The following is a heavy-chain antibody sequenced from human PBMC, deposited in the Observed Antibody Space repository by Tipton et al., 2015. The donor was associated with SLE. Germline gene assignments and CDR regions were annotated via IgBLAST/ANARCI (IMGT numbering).Heavy chain of an antibody. CDR3: ARDPWEDQHLLD. CDR1: GGTFSDYA. CDR2: IIPIFGKT. D-gene: IGHD1-26*01. J-gene: IGHJ4*02. V-gene: IGHV1-69*01. Sequence: QSGAEVKKPGSSVKVSCKTSGGTFSDYAINWVRQAPGQGLEWMGGIIPIFGKTNYAQKFRGKVTITADQSTSTAYMELSSLNSDDTAVYYCARDPWEDQHLLDWGQGILVTVSS.